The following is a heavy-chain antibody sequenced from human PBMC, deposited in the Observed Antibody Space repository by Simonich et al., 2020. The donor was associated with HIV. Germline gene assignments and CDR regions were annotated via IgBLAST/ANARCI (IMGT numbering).Heavy chain of an antibody. V-gene: IGHV3-74*01. CDR2: SNSDWSST. CDR1: GFPFSNRW. J-gene: IGHJ5*02. D-gene: IGHD6-19*01. CDR3: ARAITLATFDP. Sequence: EVQLVESGGGLVQPGGSLRISCAASGFPFSNRWMHWVSQGRGKVVWWVSRSNSDWSSTSSADSVKGRFTISRDNAKNTLYLQMNSLRAEDTAVYYCARAITLATFDPWGPGTLVIVSS.